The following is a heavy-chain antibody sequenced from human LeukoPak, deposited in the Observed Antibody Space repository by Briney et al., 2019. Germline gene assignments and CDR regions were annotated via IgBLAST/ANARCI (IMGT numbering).Heavy chain of an antibody. V-gene: IGHV3-23*01. D-gene: IGHD2-2*01. J-gene: IGHJ6*03. CDR1: GFTFSSYA. CDR3: AKGKVIVVVPAAYYMDV. Sequence: GGSLRLSCAASGFTFSSYAMSWVRQAPGKGLEWVSAISGSGGSTYYADSVKGRFTISRDNSKNTLYLQMNSLRAEDTAVYYCAKGKVIVVVPAAYYMDVWGKGTTVTVSS. CDR2: ISGSGGST.